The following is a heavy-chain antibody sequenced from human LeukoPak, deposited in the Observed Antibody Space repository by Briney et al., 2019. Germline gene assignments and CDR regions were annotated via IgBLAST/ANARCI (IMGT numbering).Heavy chain of an antibody. CDR2: ISGSGGST. D-gene: IGHD2-21*02. CDR3: TSWGDTTAEYFQR. J-gene: IGHJ1*01. Sequence: PGGSLRLSCAASGFSFSSYAMSWVRQAPGKGLKWVSAISGSGGSTFYADSVKGRFTISRDNAQNSMYLQMNSLRVEDTAVYYCTSWGDTTAEYFQRWGQGTLVTVSS. V-gene: IGHV3-23*01. CDR1: GFSFSSYA.